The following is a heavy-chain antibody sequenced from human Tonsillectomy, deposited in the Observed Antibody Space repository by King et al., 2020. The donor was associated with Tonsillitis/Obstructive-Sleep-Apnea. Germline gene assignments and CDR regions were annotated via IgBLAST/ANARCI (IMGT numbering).Heavy chain of an antibody. CDR3: ARDMVLEAGGDAFDI. J-gene: IGHJ3*02. V-gene: IGHV4-59*01. CDR2: IYYSGST. Sequence: QLQESGPGLVKPSETLSLTCTVSGGSISSYYWSWIRQPPGKGLEWIGYIYYSGSTNYNPSLKSRVTISGDTSKNQFSLKLSSVTAADTALYYCARDMVLEAGGDAFDIWGQGTMVTVSS. D-gene: IGHD2-8*01. CDR1: GGSISSYY.